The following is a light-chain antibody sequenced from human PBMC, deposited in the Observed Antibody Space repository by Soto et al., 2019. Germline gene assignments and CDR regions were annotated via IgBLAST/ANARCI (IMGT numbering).Light chain of an antibody. CDR2: HAS. Sequence: DIQMTQSPSTLPASVGDRVTITCRASQSISNWLAWYQQKPGTAPKVLIYHASNLQSGVPSRFSGSGSGTEFTLTISSLQPEDFVTYHCLQHKTFPWTFGQGTKVDIK. CDR1: QSISNW. V-gene: IGKV1-5*01. J-gene: IGKJ1*01. CDR3: LQHKTFPWT.